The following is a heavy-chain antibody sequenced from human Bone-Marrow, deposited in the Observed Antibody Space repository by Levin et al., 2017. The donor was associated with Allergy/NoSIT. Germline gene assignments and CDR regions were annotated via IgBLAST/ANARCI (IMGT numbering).Heavy chain of an antibody. CDR1: GASIISSGNY. Sequence: GSLRLSCSVSGASIISSGNYWGWIRQPPGKGPEWIGSILYSGRTYYTPSLKTRVTISVDTSKNQFSLQLSSVTAADTAVYYCAKHDGTVSLNWFDPWGQGTLVTVSS. J-gene: IGHJ5*02. CDR2: ILYSGRT. D-gene: IGHD1-1*01. V-gene: IGHV4-39*01. CDR3: AKHDGTVSLNWFDP.